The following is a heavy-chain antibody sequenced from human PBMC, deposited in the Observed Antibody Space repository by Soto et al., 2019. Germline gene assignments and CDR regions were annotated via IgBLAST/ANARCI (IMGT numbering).Heavy chain of an antibody. V-gene: IGHV4-38-2*01. D-gene: IGHD3-10*01. CDR3: ASGAYGSGSYIDY. CDR1: GYSISSGYY. J-gene: IGHJ4*02. CDR2: IYHSGST. Sequence: XGTLSLTCAVSGYSISSGYYWGWIRQPPGKGLEWIGSIYHSGSTYYNPSLKSRVTISVDTSKNQFSLKLSSVTAADTAVYYCASGAYGSGSYIDYWGQGTLVTVSS.